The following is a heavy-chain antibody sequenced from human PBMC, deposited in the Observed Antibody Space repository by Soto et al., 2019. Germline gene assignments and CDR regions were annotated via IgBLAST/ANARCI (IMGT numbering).Heavy chain of an antibody. J-gene: IGHJ4*02. D-gene: IGHD6-19*01. CDR2: TYYRSNWRH. CDR1: GDSVSSNTAA. V-gene: IGHV6-1*01. CDR3: ARGVAGSGFDL. Sequence: SQTLSLTCAISGDSVSSNTAAWNWIRSSPSRGLEWLGRTYYRSNWRHDYAVSVKSRITVNPDTSKNHFSLQLNSVTPDDTAVYYCARGVAGSGFDLWGQGTLVTSPQ.